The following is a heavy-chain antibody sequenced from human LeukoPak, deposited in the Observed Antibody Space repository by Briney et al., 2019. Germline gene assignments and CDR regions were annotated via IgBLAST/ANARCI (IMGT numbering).Heavy chain of an antibody. CDR3: ARVIFSPLGNYFDY. CDR1: GGSISSYY. Sequence: PSETLSLTCTVSGGSISSYYWSWIRQPPGKGLEWIGYIYYSGSTNYNPSLKSRVTISVDTSKNQFSLKLSSVTAADTAVYYCARVIFSPLGNYFDYWGQGTLVTVSS. D-gene: IGHD3/OR15-3a*01. J-gene: IGHJ4*02. CDR2: IYYSGST. V-gene: IGHV4-59*01.